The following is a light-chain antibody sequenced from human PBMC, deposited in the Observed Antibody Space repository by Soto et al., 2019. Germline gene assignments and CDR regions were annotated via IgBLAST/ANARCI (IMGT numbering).Light chain of an antibody. CDR2: DVT. Sequence: SLLTKPSSVSRSPGQSITISYTGTSSDIGSYNYVSWYQQHPGKAPKLIIYDVTNRPAGISSRFSASKSGDTASLTISVLQADDEADYFCSSYKSTSTPYVFGTGTKVTVL. CDR1: SSDIGSYNY. V-gene: IGLV2-14*03. CDR3: SSYKSTSTPYV. J-gene: IGLJ1*01.